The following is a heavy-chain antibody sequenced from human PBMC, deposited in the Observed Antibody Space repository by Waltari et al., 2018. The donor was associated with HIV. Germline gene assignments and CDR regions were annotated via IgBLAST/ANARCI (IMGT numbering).Heavy chain of an antibody. J-gene: IGHJ4*02. Sequence: QVQLVESGGGVVQPGRSLRLSCAASGFPFSSYGMHWVRQAPGKGLEWVAVIWHDETNKYYADSVTGRFTISRDNSMNTLYLQMNSLRAEDTAMYYCAKEDSSSSDPHYFDYWGQGTLVTVSS. CDR3: AKEDSSSSDPHYFDY. D-gene: IGHD6-6*01. CDR1: GFPFSSYG. CDR2: IWHDETNK. V-gene: IGHV3-30*18.